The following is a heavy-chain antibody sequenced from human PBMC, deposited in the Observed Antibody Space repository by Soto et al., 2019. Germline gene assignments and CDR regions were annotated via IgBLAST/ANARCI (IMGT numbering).Heavy chain of an antibody. CDR3: ARGYGTALAPIF. J-gene: IGHJ4*02. CDR1: GGSFSSYH. V-gene: IGHV4-34*01. Sequence: SETLSLTCAVYGGSFSSYHWSWIRQTPGKGLEWIGEINHLTTTNYNPSLKSRVIISLDTPKNQFSLKLSSVTAADTAVYYCARGYGTALAPIFWGQGILVTVSS. D-gene: IGHD1-1*01. CDR2: INHLTTT.